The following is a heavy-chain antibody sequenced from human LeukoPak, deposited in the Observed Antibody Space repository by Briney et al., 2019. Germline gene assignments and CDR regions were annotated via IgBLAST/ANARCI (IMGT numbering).Heavy chain of an antibody. V-gene: IGHV4-4*07. CDR1: GGSISSYY. J-gene: IGHJ6*02. CDR3: ARGGSQLRFLEWFPYYYGMDV. Sequence: SETLSLTCTVSGGSISSYYWSWIRQPAGKGLEWIGRIYTSGSANYNPSLKSRVTMSVDTSKNQFSLKLSSVTAADTAVYYCARGGSQLRFLEWFPYYYGMDVWGQGTTVTVSS. D-gene: IGHD3-3*01. CDR2: IYTSGSA.